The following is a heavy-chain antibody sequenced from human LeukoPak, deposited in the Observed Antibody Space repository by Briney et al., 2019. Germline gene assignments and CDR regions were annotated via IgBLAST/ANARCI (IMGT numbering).Heavy chain of an antibody. CDR3: ARDTAKGLGAFDI. V-gene: IGHV4-59*12. CDR1: GGSISSYY. CDR2: IYYSGST. J-gene: IGHJ3*02. D-gene: IGHD5-18*01. Sequence: PSETLSLTCTVSGGSISSYYWSWIRQPPGKGLEWIGYIYYSGSTNYNPSLKSRVTISVDTSKNQFSLKLSSVTAADTAVYYCARDTAKGLGAFDIWGQGTMVTVSS.